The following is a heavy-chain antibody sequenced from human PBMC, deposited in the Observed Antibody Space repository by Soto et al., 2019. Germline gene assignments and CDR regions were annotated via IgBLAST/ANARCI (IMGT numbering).Heavy chain of an antibody. CDR2: IKQDGSEK. Sequence: VQLVESGGGLVQPGGSLRLSCAASGFTFSSYWMSWVRQAPGKGLEWVANIKQDGSEKYYVDSVKGRFTISRDNAKNSLYLQMNSLRAEDTAVYYCARDRSSSGWYGYYFDYWGQGTLVTVSS. CDR1: GFTFSSYW. D-gene: IGHD6-19*01. CDR3: ARDRSSSGWYGYYFDY. J-gene: IGHJ4*02. V-gene: IGHV3-7*05.